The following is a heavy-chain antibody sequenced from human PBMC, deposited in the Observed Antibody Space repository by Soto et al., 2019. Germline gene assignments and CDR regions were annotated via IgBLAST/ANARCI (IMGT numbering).Heavy chain of an antibody. Sequence: EVQLLESGGGLVQPGGSLRLSCAASGFTFINYAMSWVRQAPGKGLEWVSTIGGGDGSTYYADSVKGRFTISRDNSNSALYLQMNSLRVGDTAIYYCARGRDGITMVRGADWGQGTLVTVSS. D-gene: IGHD3-10*01. CDR3: ARGRDGITMVRGAD. V-gene: IGHV3-23*01. CDR1: GFTFINYA. CDR2: IGGGDGST. J-gene: IGHJ4*02.